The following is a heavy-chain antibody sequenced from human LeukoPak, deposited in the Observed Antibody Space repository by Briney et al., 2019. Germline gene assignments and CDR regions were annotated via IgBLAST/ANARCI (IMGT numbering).Heavy chain of an antibody. CDR2: INSDGRST. J-gene: IGHJ6*03. V-gene: IGHV3-74*01. CDR3: ARDRTRDGYNFNYYYYMDV. CDR1: GFSFSDYW. Sequence: GGSLRPSCAASGFSFSDYWMHWVRQAPGKGLVWVSRINSDGRSTSYADSVKGRFTISRDNAKNTLYLQMNSLRAEDMAVYYCARDRTRDGYNFNYYYYMDVWGKGTTVTVSS. D-gene: IGHD5-24*01.